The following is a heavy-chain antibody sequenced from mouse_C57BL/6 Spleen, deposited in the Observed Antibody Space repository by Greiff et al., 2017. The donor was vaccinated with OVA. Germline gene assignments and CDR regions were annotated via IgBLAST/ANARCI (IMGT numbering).Heavy chain of an antibody. CDR3: ARRYYGSSWYFDV. D-gene: IGHD1-1*01. J-gene: IGHJ1*03. V-gene: IGHV1-69*01. CDR2: IDPSDSYT. Sequence: VQLQQPGAELVMPGASVKLSCKASGYTFTSYWMHWVKQRPGQGLEWIGEIDPSDSYTNYNQKFKGKSTLTVDKSSSTAYMQLSSLTSEDSAVYYCARRYYGSSWYFDVWGTGTTVTVSS. CDR1: GYTFTSYW.